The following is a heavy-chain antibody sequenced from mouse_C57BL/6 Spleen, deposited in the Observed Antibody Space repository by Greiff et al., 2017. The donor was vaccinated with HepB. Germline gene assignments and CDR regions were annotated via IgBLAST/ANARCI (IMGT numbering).Heavy chain of an antibody. J-gene: IGHJ4*01. CDR2: INPNNGGT. V-gene: IGHV1-18*01. CDR1: GYTFTDYN. Sequence: VQLQQSGPELVKPGASVKIPCKASGYTFTDYNMDWVKQSHGKSLEWIGDINPNNGGTIYNQKFKGKATLTVDKSSSTAYMELRSLTSEDTAVYYCARVYYYGSSYWAMDYWGQGTSVTVSS. D-gene: IGHD1-1*01. CDR3: ARVYYYGSSYWAMDY.